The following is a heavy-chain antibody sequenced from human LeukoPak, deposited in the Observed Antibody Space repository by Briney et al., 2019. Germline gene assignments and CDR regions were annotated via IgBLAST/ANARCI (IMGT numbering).Heavy chain of an antibody. V-gene: IGHV1-2*02. J-gene: IGHJ4*02. CDR3: ARDTKMTTVTTPDY. Sequence: ASVEVSCKASGYTFTGYYMHWVRQAPGQGLEWMGWINPNSGGTNYAQKFQGRVTMTRDTSISTAYMELSRLRSDDTAVYYCARDTKMTTVTTPDYWGQGTLVTVSS. D-gene: IGHD4-17*01. CDR2: INPNSGGT. CDR1: GYTFTGYY.